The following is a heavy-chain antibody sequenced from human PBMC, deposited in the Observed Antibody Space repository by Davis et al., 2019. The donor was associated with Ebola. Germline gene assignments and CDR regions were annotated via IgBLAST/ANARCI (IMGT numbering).Heavy chain of an antibody. CDR3: ASYCSSTSCYSRYFDY. Sequence: SVTVPCKASGGTLSSYAISWVRQAPGQGLEWMGGIIPIFGTANYAQKFQGRVTITADESTSTAYMELSSLRSEDTAVYYCASYCSSTSCYSRYFDYWGQGTLVTVSS. D-gene: IGHD2-2*02. CDR1: GGTLSSYA. V-gene: IGHV1-69*13. CDR2: IIPIFGTA. J-gene: IGHJ4*02.